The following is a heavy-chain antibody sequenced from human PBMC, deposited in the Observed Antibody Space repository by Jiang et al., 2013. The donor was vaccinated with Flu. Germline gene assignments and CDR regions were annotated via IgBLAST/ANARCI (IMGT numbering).Heavy chain of an antibody. D-gene: IGHD6-13*01. CDR3: AKDRRAATAWYFDL. J-gene: IGHJ2*01. Sequence: GLVQPRRSLRLSCAASGFTFDDYAMHWVRQAPGKGLEWVSGISWNSGSIVYADSVKGRFTISRDNAKNSLYLQMNSLRAEDTALYYCAKDRRAATAWYFDLWGRGTLVTVSS. V-gene: IGHV3-9*01. CDR1: GFTFDDYA. CDR2: ISWNSGSI.